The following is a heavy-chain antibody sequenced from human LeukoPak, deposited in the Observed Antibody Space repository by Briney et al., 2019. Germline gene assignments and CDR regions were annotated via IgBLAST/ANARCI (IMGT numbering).Heavy chain of an antibody. CDR3: ARGKWKLLSHYWRFDL. CDR1: GDSVSSNSAA. V-gene: IGHV6-1*01. J-gene: IGHJ2*01. D-gene: IGHD2/OR15-2a*01. Sequence: SQTLSLTCAISGDSVSSNSAAWNWIRQSPSRGLEWLGRTYYRSKWYNDYAVSVKSRITINPDTSKNQFSLQLNSVTPEDTAVYYCARGKWKLLSHYWRFDLWGRGTLVTVSS. CDR2: TYYRSKWYN.